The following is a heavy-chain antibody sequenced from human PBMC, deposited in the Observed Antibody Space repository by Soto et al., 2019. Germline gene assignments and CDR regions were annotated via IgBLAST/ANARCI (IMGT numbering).Heavy chain of an antibody. J-gene: IGHJ6*03. Sequence: SETLSLTCTVSGGSISSYYWSWIRQPPGKGLEWIGYIYYSGSTNYNPSLKSRVTISVDTSKNQFSLKLSSVTAADTAVYYCARVVWGRVVAANWYYYYYMDVWGKGTTVTVSS. CDR3: ARVVWGRVVAANWYYYYYMDV. CDR1: GGSISSYY. CDR2: IYYSGST. V-gene: IGHV4-59*01. D-gene: IGHD2-15*01.